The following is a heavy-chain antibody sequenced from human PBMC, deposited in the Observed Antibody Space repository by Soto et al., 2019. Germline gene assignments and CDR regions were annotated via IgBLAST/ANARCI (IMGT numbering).Heavy chain of an antibody. Sequence: SKTLSLTCAVYGGSFSGYYWSWIRQPPGKGLEWIAEINHSGSTNYNPSLKSRVTISVDTSKNQFSLGLSSVTAADTAVYYCARYSYGSHYYYGMDVWGQGTTVTVSS. D-gene: IGHD5-18*01. CDR2: INHSGST. CDR1: GGSFSGYY. J-gene: IGHJ6*02. CDR3: ARYSYGSHYYYGMDV. V-gene: IGHV4-34*01.